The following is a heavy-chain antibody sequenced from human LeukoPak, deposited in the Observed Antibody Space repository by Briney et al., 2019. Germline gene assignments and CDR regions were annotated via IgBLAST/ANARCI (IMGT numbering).Heavy chain of an antibody. D-gene: IGHD3-10*01. J-gene: IGHJ4*02. CDR3: AKRGGYGSGSYHFDY. Sequence: PGGSLRLSCAASGFTFSSYAVSWVRQAPGKGLEWVSAISGSGGSTYYADSVKGRFTISRDNSKNTLYLQMNSLRAEDTAVYYCAKRGGYGSGSYHFDYWGQGTLVTVSS. V-gene: IGHV3-23*01. CDR1: GFTFSSYA. CDR2: ISGSGGST.